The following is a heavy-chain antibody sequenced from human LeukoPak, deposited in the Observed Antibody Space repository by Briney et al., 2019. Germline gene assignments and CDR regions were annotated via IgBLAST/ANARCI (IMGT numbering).Heavy chain of an antibody. Sequence: ASVKVSCKVYGNPRTHLSMHWVRQAPGKGLEWMGGFDMEEGETFYAHKFQGRVSMTEDTSTDTAYMELSSLRSEDTAVYYCATGHAFSYYDSSGYQTWGQGTLVTVSS. CDR2: FDMEEGET. V-gene: IGHV1-24*01. CDR3: ATGHAFSYYDSSGYQT. CDR1: GNPRTHLS. J-gene: IGHJ5*02. D-gene: IGHD3-22*01.